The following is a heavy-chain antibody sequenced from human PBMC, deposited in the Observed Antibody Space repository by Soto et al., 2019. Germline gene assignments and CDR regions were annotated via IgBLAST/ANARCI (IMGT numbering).Heavy chain of an antibody. CDR3: AREYYGVLTGYYNDY. Sequence: EVQLVESGGGLVQSGGSLGLSCAASGFSFRSYWMHWVRQAPGKGLVWVARISSDGSNTTYADSANGRFTISRDNAANTLYLQMSSLRAEDTAVYYCAREYYGVLTGYYNDYWGQGTLVTVSS. V-gene: IGHV3-74*01. CDR2: ISSDGSNT. CDR1: GFSFRSYW. D-gene: IGHD3-9*01. J-gene: IGHJ4*02.